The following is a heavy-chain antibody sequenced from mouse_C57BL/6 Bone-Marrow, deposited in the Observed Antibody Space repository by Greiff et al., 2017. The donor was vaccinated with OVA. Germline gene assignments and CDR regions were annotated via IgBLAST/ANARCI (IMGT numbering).Heavy chain of an antibody. Sequence: VKLQQSGAELARPGASVKLSCKASGYTFTSYGISWVKQRTGQGLEWIGEIYPRSGNTYYNEKFKGKATLTADKSSSTAYMELRSLTSEDSAVYFGAREREWGTWFAYGGRGNGVTVTA. V-gene: IGHV1-81*01. J-gene: IGHJ3*01. CDR3: AREREWGTWFAY. CDR1: GYTFTSYG. CDR2: IYPRSGNT.